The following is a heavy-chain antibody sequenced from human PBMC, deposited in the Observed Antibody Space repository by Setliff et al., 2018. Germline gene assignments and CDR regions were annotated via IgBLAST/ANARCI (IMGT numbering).Heavy chain of an antibody. CDR2: IKQDGSET. V-gene: IGHV3-7*01. CDR3: ARDGPWICEEWLLHYYYYYGMDV. CDR1: GFTFSTFW. D-gene: IGHD3-3*01. Sequence: GGSLRLSCAASGFTFSTFWMSWVRQAPGKGLEWVANIKQDGSETYYVDSVKGRFTISRDNPNNSLYLQMNSLRAEDTAVYYCARDGPWICEEWLLHYYYYYGMDVWGQGTTVTVSS. J-gene: IGHJ6*02.